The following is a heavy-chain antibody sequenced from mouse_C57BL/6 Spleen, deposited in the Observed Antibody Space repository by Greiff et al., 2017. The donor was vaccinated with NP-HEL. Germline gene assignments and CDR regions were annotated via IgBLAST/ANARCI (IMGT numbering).Heavy chain of an antibody. V-gene: IGHV1-76*01. CDR1: GYTFTDYY. CDR3: ARAPHSYYFDY. J-gene: IGHJ2*01. Sequence: VQLQQSGAELVRPGASVKLSCKASGYTFTDYYINWVKQRPGQGLEWIARIYPGSGNTYYNEKFKGKATLTAEKSSSTAYMQLSSLTSEDSAVYFCARAPHSYYFDYWGQGTTLTVSS. CDR2: IYPGSGNT. D-gene: IGHD3-1*01.